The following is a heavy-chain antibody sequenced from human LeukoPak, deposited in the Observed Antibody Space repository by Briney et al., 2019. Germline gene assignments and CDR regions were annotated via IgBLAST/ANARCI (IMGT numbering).Heavy chain of an antibody. CDR2: MNPNSGNT. Sequence: ASVKVSCKASGYTFTSYDINWVRQATGQGLGWMGWMNPNSGNTGYAQKFQGRVTITRNTSISTAYMELSSLKSEGTAVYYCAREVPPGLATVTSYYFDYWGQGTLVTVSS. CDR3: AREVPPGLATVTSYYFDY. CDR1: GYTFTSYD. D-gene: IGHD4-17*01. J-gene: IGHJ4*02. V-gene: IGHV1-8*03.